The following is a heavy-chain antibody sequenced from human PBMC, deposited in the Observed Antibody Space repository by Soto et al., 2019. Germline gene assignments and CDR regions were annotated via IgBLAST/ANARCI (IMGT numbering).Heavy chain of an antibody. CDR3: ARVNSNYDLPYYGMDV. D-gene: IGHD4-4*01. Sequence: SVKVSCKASGGTFSSYAISWVRQAPGQGLEWMGGIIPIFGTANYAQKFQGRVTITADESTSTAYMELSSLRSEDTAVYYCARVNSNYDLPYYGMDVWGQGTTVTVSS. J-gene: IGHJ6*02. CDR1: GGTFSSYA. CDR2: IIPIFGTA. V-gene: IGHV1-69*13.